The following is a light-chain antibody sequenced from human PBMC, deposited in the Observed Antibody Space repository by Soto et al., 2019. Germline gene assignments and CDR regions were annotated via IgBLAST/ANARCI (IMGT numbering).Light chain of an antibody. Sequence: QSALTQPASVSGSPGQSITISCTGTRSDVGGYNYVSWYQQHPVKAPKLMIYDVTNRPSGVSDRFSGSKSGNTASLTISGLQAEDEADYYCSSYTSSSTPYVFGTGTKLT. CDR1: RSDVGGYNY. V-gene: IGLV2-14*01. CDR2: DVT. J-gene: IGLJ1*01. CDR3: SSYTSSSTPYV.